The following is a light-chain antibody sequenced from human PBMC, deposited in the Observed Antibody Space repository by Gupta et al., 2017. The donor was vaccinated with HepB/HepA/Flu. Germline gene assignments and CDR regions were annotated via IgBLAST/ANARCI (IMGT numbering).Light chain of an antibody. CDR2: HES. Sequence: SYELTQPPSVSVSPGQTASITCSGDKLGDKYACWYQQKPGQYPVLVSDHESKRPSGIPERFSGYNAGNTDNRHTSGTQAMEEADDYCQESDSRTAHGVSGGGTKLTVL. CDR3: QESDSRTAHGV. CDR1: KLGDKY. V-gene: IGLV3-1*01. J-gene: IGLJ2*01.